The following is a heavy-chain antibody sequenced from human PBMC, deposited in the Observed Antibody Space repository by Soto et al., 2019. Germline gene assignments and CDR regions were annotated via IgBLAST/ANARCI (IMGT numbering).Heavy chain of an antibody. Sequence: ASVKVSCKASGYTFTSYGISWVRQAPGQGLEWMGWISAYNGNTNYAQKLQGRVTMTTDTSTSTAYMELRSLRSDDTAVYYCARDNYYDSSGYCDYWGQGTLVTVSS. CDR3: ARDNYYDSSGYCDY. V-gene: IGHV1-18*01. D-gene: IGHD3-22*01. CDR1: GYTFTSYG. J-gene: IGHJ4*02. CDR2: ISAYNGNT.